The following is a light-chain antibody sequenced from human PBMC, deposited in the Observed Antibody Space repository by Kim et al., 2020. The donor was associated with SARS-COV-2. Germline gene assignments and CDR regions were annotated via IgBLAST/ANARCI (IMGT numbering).Light chain of an antibody. CDR3: HQYARSPRT. Sequence: SPGERATLACRARHGVGSNSLAWYQQKPAQAPTLLIYDAATRATSIPDRFSGSGSGTDFTLSISRLEPEDFAMYYCHQYARSPRTFGQGTKVDIK. J-gene: IGKJ1*01. CDR1: HGVGSNS. CDR2: DAA. V-gene: IGKV3-20*01.